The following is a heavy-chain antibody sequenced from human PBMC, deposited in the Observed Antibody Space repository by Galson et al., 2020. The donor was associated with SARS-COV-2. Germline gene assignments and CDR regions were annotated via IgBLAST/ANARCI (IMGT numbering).Heavy chain of an antibody. J-gene: IGHJ4*02. V-gene: IGHV3-23*01. D-gene: IGHD5-18*01. CDR3: AKIEMGYSERHYAGADW. Sequence: GGSLRLSCAASGFTLSSNAMTWVRQAPGKGLEWVASISGSAGITYYADSVKGRFTISRDNSKNTLFLQMDSLRAEDTALYYCAKIEMGYSERHYAGADWWGQGVLVTVSS. CDR2: ISGSAGIT. CDR1: GFTLSSNA.